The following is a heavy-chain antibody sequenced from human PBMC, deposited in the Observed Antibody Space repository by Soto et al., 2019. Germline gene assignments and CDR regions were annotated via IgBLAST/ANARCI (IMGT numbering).Heavy chain of an antibody. CDR2: ITTDKGKT. V-gene: IGHV1-18*01. Sequence: ASVKVSCKTSGYTFTSYGISWVRQAPGQGLEWMGWITTDKGKTTYAQKFQGRVTMTTDTSTSTAYMEMRSLRSDDTAVYYCATRSPAVDDWGQGTLVTVSS. J-gene: IGHJ4*02. CDR3: ATRSPAVDD. CDR1: GYTFTSYG.